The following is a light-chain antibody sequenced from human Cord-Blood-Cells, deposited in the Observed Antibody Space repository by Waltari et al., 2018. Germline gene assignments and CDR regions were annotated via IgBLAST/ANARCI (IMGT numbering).Light chain of an antibody. J-gene: IGKJ1*01. CDR1: QSVLYSSNNKNY. CDR3: QQYYSTPPT. CDR2: WAS. V-gene: IGKV4-1*01. Sequence: DLVMTQSPDSLAVSLGERAPINCKSSQSVLYSSNNKNYLAWYQQKPGQPPKLLIYWASTRESGVPDRFSGSGSGTDFTLTISSLQAEDVAVYYCQQYYSTPPTFGQGTKVEIK.